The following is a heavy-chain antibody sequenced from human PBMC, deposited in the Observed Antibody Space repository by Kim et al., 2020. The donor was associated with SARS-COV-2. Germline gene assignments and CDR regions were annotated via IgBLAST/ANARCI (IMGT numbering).Heavy chain of an antibody. CDR2: ISWNSGSI. V-gene: IGHV3-9*01. Sequence: GGSLRLSCAASGFTFGDYAMHWVRQAPGKGLEWVSGISWNSGSIGYADSVKGRFTISRDNAKNSLYLQMNSLRAEDTALYYCAKDRYRKPHAIAARPYYMDVWGKGTTVTVSS. J-gene: IGHJ6*03. D-gene: IGHD6-6*01. CDR1: GFTFGDYA. CDR3: AKDRYRKPHAIAARPYYMDV.